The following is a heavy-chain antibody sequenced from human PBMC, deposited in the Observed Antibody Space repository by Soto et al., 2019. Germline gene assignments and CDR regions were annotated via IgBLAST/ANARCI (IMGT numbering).Heavy chain of an antibody. CDR2: ISPTSEYI. D-gene: IGHD2-2*01. CDR3: ARVPYCSSSSCYSYFDS. Sequence: GGSLRLSCAASGFSFSRHSMNWVRQAPGKGLEWVSSISPTSEYIYHADSVKGRFTISRDNAKNTLHLQMNSLRAEDTAVYYCARVPYCSSSSCYSYFDSWGQGTLVTVSS. J-gene: IGHJ4*02. CDR1: GFSFSRHS. V-gene: IGHV3-21*01.